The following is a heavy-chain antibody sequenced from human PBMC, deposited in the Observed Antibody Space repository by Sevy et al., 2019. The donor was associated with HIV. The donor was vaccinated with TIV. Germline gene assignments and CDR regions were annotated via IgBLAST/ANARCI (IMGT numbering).Heavy chain of an antibody. CDR1: GFTFSSYA. Sequence: GGSLRLSCAASGFTFSSYAMHWVRQAPGKGLEWVAVISYDGSNKYYADSVKGRFTISRENSKNTLYLQMNSLRAEDTAVYYCARDSPIMITFGGVKSYYYYMDVWGKGTTVTVSS. CDR3: ARDSPIMITFGGVKSYYYYMDV. D-gene: IGHD3-16*01. V-gene: IGHV3-30-3*01. J-gene: IGHJ6*03. CDR2: ISYDGSNK.